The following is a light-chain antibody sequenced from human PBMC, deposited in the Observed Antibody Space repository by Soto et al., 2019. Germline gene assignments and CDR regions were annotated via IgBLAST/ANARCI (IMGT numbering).Light chain of an antibody. Sequence: QSVLSQPPSVSGSPGQSVAISCTGTSSDVGSYNRVSWYQQPPGTAPKLLLYDVSNRPSAAPARFSGSKSGNTASLTISGLQAEDEADYYCSSYTTSSTYVFGTGTKVTAL. V-gene: IGLV2-18*02. CDR3: SSYTTSSTYV. J-gene: IGLJ1*01. CDR2: DVS. CDR1: SSDVGSYNR.